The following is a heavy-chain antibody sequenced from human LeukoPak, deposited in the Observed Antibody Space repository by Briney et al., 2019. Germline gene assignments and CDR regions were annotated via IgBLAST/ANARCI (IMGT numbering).Heavy chain of an antibody. CDR2: INPSGGST. Sequence: ASVKVSCKASGYTFTSYYMHWVRQAPGQGLEWMGKINPSGGSTSYAQKFRGRVTMTRDMSTSTVYMELSSLRSEDTAVYYCARGTDIVVVPAAIFLYWGQGTLVTVSS. D-gene: IGHD2-2*02. J-gene: IGHJ4*02. V-gene: IGHV1-46*01. CDR3: ARGTDIVVVPAAIFLY. CDR1: GYTFTSYY.